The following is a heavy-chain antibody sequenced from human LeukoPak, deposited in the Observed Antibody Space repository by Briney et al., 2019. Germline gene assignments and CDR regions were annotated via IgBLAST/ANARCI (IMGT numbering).Heavy chain of an antibody. D-gene: IGHD6-13*01. V-gene: IGHV4-39*07. J-gene: IGHJ3*02. CDR3: ARASSSLDAFDI. Sequence: GSLRLSCAASGLTFSSYNMNWVRQAPGKGLEWIGSIYYSGSTYYNPSLKSRVTISVDTSKNQFSLKLSSVTAADTAVYYCARASSSLDAFDIWGQGTMVTVSP. CDR2: IYYSGST. CDR1: GLTFSSYN.